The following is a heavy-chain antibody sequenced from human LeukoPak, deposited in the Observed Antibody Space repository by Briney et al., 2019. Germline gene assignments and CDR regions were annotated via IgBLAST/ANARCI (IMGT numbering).Heavy chain of an antibody. V-gene: IGHV4-61*02. CDR2: IYTSGST. CDR3: ARRTLPPESRLGYFDY. Sequence: SETLSLTCTVSGGSISSGTYYWSWIRQPAGKGLEWIGRIYTSGSTNYNPSLKSRVTISEDTSKNQFSLKLSSVTAADTAVYYCARRTLPPESRLGYFDYWGQGTLVTVSS. D-gene: IGHD6-25*01. J-gene: IGHJ4*02. CDR1: GGSISSGTYY.